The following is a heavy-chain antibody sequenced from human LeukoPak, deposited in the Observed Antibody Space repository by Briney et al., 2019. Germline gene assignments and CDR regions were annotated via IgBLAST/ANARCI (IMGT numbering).Heavy chain of an antibody. CDR3: ARGAVFQGNYDY. CDR2: ISGESKYV. CDR1: GFTFSSSS. D-gene: IGHD3-10*01. J-gene: IGHJ4*02. Sequence: GGSLRLSCAAAGFTFSSSSMNWVRQTPGKGLEWVSSISGESKYVYYADSVTGRFTISRDNAKNSLYLQMSTLRAEDTAVYYCARGAVFQGNYDYWGQGTQVTVSS. V-gene: IGHV3-21*01.